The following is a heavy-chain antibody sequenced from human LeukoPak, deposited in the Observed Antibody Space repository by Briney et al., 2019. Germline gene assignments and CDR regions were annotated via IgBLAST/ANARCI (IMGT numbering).Heavy chain of an antibody. Sequence: ASVKVSCKVSGYTLTELSMHWVRQAPGKGLEWMGGFDPGDGETIYAQKFQGRVTMTEDTSTDTAYMELSSLRSEDTAVYYCATRVMVRGVIIWYFDYWGQGTLVTVSS. V-gene: IGHV1-24*01. CDR3: ATRVMVRGVIIWYFDY. J-gene: IGHJ4*02. CDR1: GYTLTELS. CDR2: FDPGDGET. D-gene: IGHD3-10*01.